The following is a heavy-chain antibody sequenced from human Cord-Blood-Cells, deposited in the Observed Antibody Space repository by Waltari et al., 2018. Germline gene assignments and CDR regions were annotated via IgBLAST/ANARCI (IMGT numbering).Heavy chain of an antibody. CDR1: GFTVSSNY. CDR2: IYSGGST. Sequence: EVQLVETGGGLIQPGGSLRLSCAASGFTVSSNYMSWVRQAPGKGLEWVSVIYSGGSTYYADSVKGRFTISRDNSKNTLYLQMNSLRAEDTAVYYCARGSEYYYYGMDVWGQGTTVTVSS. CDR3: ARGSEYYYYGMDV. V-gene: IGHV3-53*02. J-gene: IGHJ6*02.